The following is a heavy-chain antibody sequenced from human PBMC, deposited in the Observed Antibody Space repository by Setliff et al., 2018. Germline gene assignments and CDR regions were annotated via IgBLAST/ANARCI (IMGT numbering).Heavy chain of an antibody. V-gene: IGHV1-8*02. CDR3: ATGLDYYYGMDV. CDR1: GYTFTSYD. CDR2: MNPNSGNT. Sequence: GASVKVSCKASGYTFTSYDINWVRQATGQGLEWMGWMNPNSGNTGYAQKFQGRVTMTRNTSISTAYMELSSLRSEDTAVYYCATGLDYYYGMDVWGQGTTVTVSS. J-gene: IGHJ6*02.